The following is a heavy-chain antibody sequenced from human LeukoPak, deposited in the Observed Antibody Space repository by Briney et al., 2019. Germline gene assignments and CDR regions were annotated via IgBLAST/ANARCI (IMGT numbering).Heavy chain of an antibody. Sequence: GGSLRLSCAASGFTFDDYAMHWVRQAPGKGLEWVSGISWNSGSIGYADSVKGRFTISRDNAKNSLYLQMNSLRAEDTALYYCGKAKTGYSGYGDAFDIWGQGTMVTVSS. V-gene: IGHV3-9*01. D-gene: IGHD5-12*01. CDR1: GFTFDDYA. CDR2: ISWNSGSI. CDR3: GKAKTGYSGYGDAFDI. J-gene: IGHJ3*02.